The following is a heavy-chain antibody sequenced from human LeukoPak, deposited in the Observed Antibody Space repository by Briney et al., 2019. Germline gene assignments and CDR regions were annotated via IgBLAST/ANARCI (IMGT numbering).Heavy chain of an antibody. V-gene: IGHV1-2*02. D-gene: IGHD3-9*01. Sequence: ASVKVSCKASGYTFTSYDINWVRQATGQGLEWMGWINPNSGGTNYAQKFQGRVTMTRDTSISTAYMELSRLRSDDTAVYYCARGYDILTGYYRIGYWGQGTLVTVSS. CDR3: ARGYDILTGYYRIGY. J-gene: IGHJ4*02. CDR2: INPNSGGT. CDR1: GYTFTSYD.